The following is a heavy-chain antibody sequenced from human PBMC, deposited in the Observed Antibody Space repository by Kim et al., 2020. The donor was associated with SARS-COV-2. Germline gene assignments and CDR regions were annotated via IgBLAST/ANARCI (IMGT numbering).Heavy chain of an antibody. Sequence: GGSLRLSCAASGFTFSSYAMSWVRQAPGKGLEWVSAISGSGGSTYYADSVKGRFTISRDNSKNTLYLQMNSLRAEDTAVYYCAKNYYYDSSGYYPSVRLSGMDVWGQGTTVTVSS. CDR3: AKNYYYDSSGYYPSVRLSGMDV. V-gene: IGHV3-23*01. D-gene: IGHD3-22*01. CDR1: GFTFSSYA. CDR2: ISGSGGST. J-gene: IGHJ6*02.